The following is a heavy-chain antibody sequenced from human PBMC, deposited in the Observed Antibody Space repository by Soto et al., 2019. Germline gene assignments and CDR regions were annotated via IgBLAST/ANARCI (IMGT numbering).Heavy chain of an antibody. Sequence: GVGEVCISRCALHRDNQAPGKGLEWVSAISGSGGSTYYADSVKGRFTISRDNSKNTLYLQMNSLRAEDTAVYYCARRNSGSYSDYWCQGTLVTVSS. CDR2: ISGSGGST. CDR3: ARRNSGSYSDY. D-gene: IGHD6-19*01. V-gene: IGHV3-23*01. CDR1: EVCISRCA. J-gene: IGHJ4*02.